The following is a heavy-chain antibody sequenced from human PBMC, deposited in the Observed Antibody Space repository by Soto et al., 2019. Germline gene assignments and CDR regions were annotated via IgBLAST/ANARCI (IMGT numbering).Heavy chain of an antibody. CDR2: ISSTSTTI. CDR3: ARDGYYDFWSGYVTYYYGLDV. Sequence: PGGSLRLSCTASGFMFSSYSMSWVRQAPGKGLEWVSYISSTSTTIYYADSVKGRFTVSRDNGKNSLYLQMHSLRDEDTALYYCARDGYYDFWSGYVTYYYGLDVWGQGTTVTVSS. J-gene: IGHJ6*02. CDR1: GFMFSSYS. V-gene: IGHV3-48*02. D-gene: IGHD3-3*01.